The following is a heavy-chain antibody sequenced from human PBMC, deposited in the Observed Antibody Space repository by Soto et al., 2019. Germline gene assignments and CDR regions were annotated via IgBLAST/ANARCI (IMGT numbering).Heavy chain of an antibody. D-gene: IGHD2-21*02. J-gene: IGHJ6*03. CDR2: IYYSGST. CDR1: GGSISSYY. V-gene: IGHV4-59*01. Sequence: SETLSLTCTVSGGSISSYYWSWIRQPPGKGLEWIGYIYYSGSTNYNPFFKSRVTISVDTSKNQFSLKLSSVTAADTAVYYCAREVVVTAIFRKNHHYYYMDVWGKGTSVTVS. CDR3: AREVVVTAIFRKNHHYYYMDV.